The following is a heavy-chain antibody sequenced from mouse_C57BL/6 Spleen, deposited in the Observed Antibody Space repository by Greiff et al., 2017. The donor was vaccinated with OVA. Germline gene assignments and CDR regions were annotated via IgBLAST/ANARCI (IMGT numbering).Heavy chain of an antibody. CDR1: GYAFSSSW. CDR2: IYPGDGDT. CDR3: ARYGYDVGFAY. Sequence: QVQLKESGPELVKPGASVKISCKASGYAFSSSWMNWVKQRPGKGLEWIGRIYPGDGDTNYNGKFKGKATLTADKSSSTAYRQLTGLTSEDSAVYFCARYGYDVGFAYWGQGTLVTVSA. V-gene: IGHV1-82*01. D-gene: IGHD2-2*01. J-gene: IGHJ3*01.